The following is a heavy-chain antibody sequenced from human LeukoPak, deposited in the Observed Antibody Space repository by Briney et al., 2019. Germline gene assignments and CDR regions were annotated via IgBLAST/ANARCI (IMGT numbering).Heavy chain of an antibody. D-gene: IGHD4-11*01. V-gene: IGHV1-69*13. Sequence: SVKVSCKASGGAFSSYAISWVRQAPGQGLEWMGGIIPIFGTANYAQKFQGRVTITADESTSTAYMELSSLRSEDTAVYYCARVPTVTTDYYYYMDVWGKGTTVTVSS. CDR3: ARVPTVTTDYYYYMDV. CDR2: IIPIFGTA. J-gene: IGHJ6*03. CDR1: GGAFSSYA.